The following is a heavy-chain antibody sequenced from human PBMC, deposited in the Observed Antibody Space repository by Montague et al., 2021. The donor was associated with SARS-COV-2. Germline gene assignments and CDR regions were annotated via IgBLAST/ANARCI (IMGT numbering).Heavy chain of an antibody. D-gene: IGHD5-18*01. CDR3: ARREYSYGWGD. Sequence: SETLSLTCTVTGGPISGSSDYWGWIRQSPGKGLEWIASVDYSGNTYYSPSLKSRLTISVDTSKNQSSLKLNSVTAADTALYYCARREYSYGWGDWGLGTLVTVSS. CDR1: GGPISGSSDY. V-gene: IGHV4-39*01. J-gene: IGHJ4*02. CDR2: VDYSGNT.